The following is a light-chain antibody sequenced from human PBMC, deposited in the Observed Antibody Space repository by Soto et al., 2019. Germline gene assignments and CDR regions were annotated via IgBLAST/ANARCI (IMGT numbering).Light chain of an antibody. CDR3: TSYTDATTYV. Sequence: QSALPQPASASGSPGQSIIISCSGTSSDIGAYNFVAWYQQHPGKAPKLIIYGATNRPSGVSNRFSGSKSGNTASLTISGLQAEDEADYYCTSYTDATTYVFGTGTKVTVL. CDR1: SSDIGAYNF. V-gene: IGLV2-14*01. CDR2: GAT. J-gene: IGLJ1*01.